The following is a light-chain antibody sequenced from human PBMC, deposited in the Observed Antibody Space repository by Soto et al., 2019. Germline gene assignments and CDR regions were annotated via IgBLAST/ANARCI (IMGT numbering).Light chain of an antibody. CDR2: DVS. V-gene: IGLV2-14*01. CDR3: SSYTSSSTYVV. J-gene: IGLJ2*01. Sequence: QSALTQPDSVSGSPGQTITISSTGTSSDVGGYNYVSWYQQHPGKAPKLMIYDVSNRPSGVSNRFSGSKSGNTASLTISGLQAEDKADYYCSSYTSSSTYVVFGGGTKLTVL. CDR1: SSDVGGYNY.